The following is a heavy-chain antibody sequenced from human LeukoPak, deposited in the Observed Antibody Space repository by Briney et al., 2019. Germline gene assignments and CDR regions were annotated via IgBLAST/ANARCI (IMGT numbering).Heavy chain of an antibody. V-gene: IGHV3-30*02. CDR2: IRYDGSNK. D-gene: IGHD3-22*01. CDR3: ARDPRHYYDSLHAFDI. CDR1: GFTFSSYG. Sequence: GGSLRLSCAASGFTFSSYGMHWVRQAPGKGLEWVAFIRYDGSNKYYADSVKGRFTISRDNAKNSLYLQMNSLRAEDTAVYYCARDPRHYYDSLHAFDIWGQGTMVTVSS. J-gene: IGHJ3*02.